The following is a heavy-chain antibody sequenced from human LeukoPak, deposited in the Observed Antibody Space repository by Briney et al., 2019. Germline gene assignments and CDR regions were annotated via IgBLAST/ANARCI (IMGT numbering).Heavy chain of an antibody. Sequence: GGSLRLSCAASGFTFSSYWMHWVRQAPGKGLVWVSRINSDGSSTYYADSVKGRFTISRDNSKNTLYLQMNSLRAEDTAVYYCAKLGVRMITFGGVIGYWGQGTLVTVSS. D-gene: IGHD3-16*01. CDR1: GFTFSSYW. V-gene: IGHV3-74*01. CDR2: INSDGSST. CDR3: AKLGVRMITFGGVIGY. J-gene: IGHJ4*02.